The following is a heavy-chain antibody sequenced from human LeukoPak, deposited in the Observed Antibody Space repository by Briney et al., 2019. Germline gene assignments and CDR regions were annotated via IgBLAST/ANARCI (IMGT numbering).Heavy chain of an antibody. CDR2: ISSSSSYI. J-gene: IGHJ4*02. V-gene: IGHV3-21*01. Sequence: GGSLRLSCAASGFTFSSYSMNWVRQAPGKGLEWVSSISSSSSYIYYADSVKGRFTISRDNAKNSLYLQMNSLRAEDTAVYYCARDSSYGGYGGYFDYWGQGTLVTVSS. CDR3: ARDSSYGGYGGYFDY. D-gene: IGHD5-12*01. CDR1: GFTFSSYS.